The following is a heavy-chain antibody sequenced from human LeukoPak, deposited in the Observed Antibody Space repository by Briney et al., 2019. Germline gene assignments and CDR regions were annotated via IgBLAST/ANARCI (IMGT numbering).Heavy chain of an antibody. V-gene: IGHV4-4*07. D-gene: IGHD6-13*01. CDR3: ARDLEMVAAASSNWFDP. CDR2: IYTSGST. J-gene: IGHJ5*02. Sequence: SETLSLTCTVSSGSISSYYWSWIRQPAGKGLEWIGRIYTSGSTNYNPSLKSRVTISVDTSKNQFSLKLSSVTAADTAVYYCARDLEMVAAASSNWFDPWGQGTLVTVSS. CDR1: SGSISSYY.